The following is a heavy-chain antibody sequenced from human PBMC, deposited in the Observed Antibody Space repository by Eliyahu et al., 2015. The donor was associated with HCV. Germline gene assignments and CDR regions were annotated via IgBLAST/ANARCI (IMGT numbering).Heavy chain of an antibody. V-gene: IGHV4-39*01. Sequence: QLQLQESGPGLVKPSETLSLTCXVSXGSISSSSXYWXWIRQPPGKGLEWIGSIYYSGSTYXNPSLKSQVTISVDTSKNQFSLKLSSVTAADTAVYYCARHVEVRGVIWGQGTLVTVSS. J-gene: IGHJ4*02. CDR3: ARHVEVRGVI. D-gene: IGHD3-10*01. CDR1: XGSISSSSXY. CDR2: IYYSGST.